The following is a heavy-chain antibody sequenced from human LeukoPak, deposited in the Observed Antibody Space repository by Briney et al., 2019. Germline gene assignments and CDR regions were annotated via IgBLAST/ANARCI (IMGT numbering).Heavy chain of an antibody. J-gene: IGHJ3*02. CDR1: GGSITHYY. D-gene: IGHD1-26*01. V-gene: IGHV4-59*01. Sequence: PSETLSLTCTVSGGSITHYYWTWIRQPPGKTLEWIGYSHYSGSTKYNPSLKSRVTISVDTSNNQFSLNLRSVTAADTAVYYCATTTSGGDAFDIWGQGTMVTVSS. CDR2: SHYSGST. CDR3: ATTTSGGDAFDI.